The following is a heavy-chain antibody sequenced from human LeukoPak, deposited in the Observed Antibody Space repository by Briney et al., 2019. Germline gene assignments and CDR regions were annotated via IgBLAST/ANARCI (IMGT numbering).Heavy chain of an antibody. D-gene: IGHD3-10*01. J-gene: IGHJ4*02. Sequence: PGGSLRLSCAASGFTVSSNYMSWVRQAPGKGLEWVSGINWNGGSTGYADSVKGRFTISRDNAKNSLYLQMNSLRAEDTALYYCARGGVINYFDYWGQGTLVTVSS. CDR2: INWNGGST. CDR1: GFTVSSNY. V-gene: IGHV3-20*04. CDR3: ARGGVINYFDY.